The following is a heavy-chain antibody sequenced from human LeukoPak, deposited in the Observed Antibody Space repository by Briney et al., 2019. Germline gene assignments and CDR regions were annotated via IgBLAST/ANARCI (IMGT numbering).Heavy chain of an antibody. V-gene: IGHV5-51*01. J-gene: IGHJ4*02. CDR2: IFPGDSET. Sequence: GESLKISCKGSGYRFTDYWIGWVRQMPGKGLEWMGIIFPGDSETRYSPSFQGQVTTSADKSISTAYLQWSSLKASDTAMYYCARGLYYDILTGYTAGGYFDYWGQGTLVTVSS. CDR3: ARGLYYDILTGYTAGGYFDY. CDR1: GYRFTDYW. D-gene: IGHD3-9*01.